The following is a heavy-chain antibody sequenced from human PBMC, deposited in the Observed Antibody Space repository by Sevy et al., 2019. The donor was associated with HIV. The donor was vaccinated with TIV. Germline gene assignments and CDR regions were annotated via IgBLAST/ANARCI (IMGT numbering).Heavy chain of an antibody. Sequence: GGSLRLSCAASGFIVSSNYMSWVRQAPGKGLEWVSVIYSGGSTYYADSVKGRFTISRDNSKNTLYLQMNSLRAEDTAVYYCARDRNTAMVIGMDVWDQGTTVTVSS. J-gene: IGHJ6*02. D-gene: IGHD5-18*01. CDR1: GFIVSSNY. V-gene: IGHV3-53*01. CDR3: ARDRNTAMVIGMDV. CDR2: IYSGGST.